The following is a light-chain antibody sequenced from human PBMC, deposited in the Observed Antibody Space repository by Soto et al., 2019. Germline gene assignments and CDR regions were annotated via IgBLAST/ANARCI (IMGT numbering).Light chain of an antibody. CDR1: SSNVGAGYD. CDR2: GNS. CDR3: QSYDSSLNGGV. V-gene: IGLV1-40*01. Sequence: QSVLTQPPSVSGAPGQRVTISCTGSSSNVGAGYDVHWYQQHPGTAPKLLIYGNSNRPSGVPHRFSGSKSGTSASLAITGLQAEDEADYYCQSYDSSLNGGVFGGGTKLTVL. J-gene: IGLJ2*01.